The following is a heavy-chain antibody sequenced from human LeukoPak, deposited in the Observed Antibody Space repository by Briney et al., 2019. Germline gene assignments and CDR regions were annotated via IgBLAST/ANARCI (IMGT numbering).Heavy chain of an antibody. D-gene: IGHD3-10*01. CDR1: GFTVSNNY. CDR3: ARADGSGSFYGMDV. V-gene: IGHV3-53*01. J-gene: IGHJ6*02. Sequence: TGGSLRLSCAASGFTVSNNYMSWVRQAPGKGLEWVSIIYSGGSTYYADSVKGRFTISRDNSKNTLYLQMNSLRAEDTAVYYCARADGSGSFYGMDVWGQGTTVTVSS. CDR2: IYSGGST.